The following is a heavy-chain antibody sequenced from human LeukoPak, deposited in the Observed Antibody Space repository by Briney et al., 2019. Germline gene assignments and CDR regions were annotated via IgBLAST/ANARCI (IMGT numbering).Heavy chain of an antibody. CDR2: INTMSGTT. CDR1: GGTIRGFA. J-gene: IGHJ6*04. Sequence: SVKVSCKASGGTIRGFAINWVRQAPGEGFEWMGRINTMSGTTNYTQRLQGRVTMTTDESTTTAFMELSRLAAEDTALYYCTRGDDFLAAYNYMDVWGKGTSVIVSS. D-gene: IGHD3-9*01. CDR3: TRGDDFLAAYNYMDV. V-gene: IGHV1-69*05.